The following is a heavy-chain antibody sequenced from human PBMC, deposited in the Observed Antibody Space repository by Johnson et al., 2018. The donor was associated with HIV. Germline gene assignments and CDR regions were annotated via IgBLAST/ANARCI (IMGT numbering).Heavy chain of an antibody. CDR1: GFSFSNYA. CDR2: ISYDGSNR. CDR3: TRDSMTTVVTFAFDI. Sequence: QMQLVESGGGVVQPGKSLRLSCAASGFSFSNYAIHWVRQAPGKGLEWVAIISYDGSNRYYADSVKGRFTISRDNSKNALYLQMNRLRADDTAVYYCTRDSMTTVVTFAFDIWGQGTMVTVSS. J-gene: IGHJ3*02. D-gene: IGHD4-23*01. V-gene: IGHV3-30*04.